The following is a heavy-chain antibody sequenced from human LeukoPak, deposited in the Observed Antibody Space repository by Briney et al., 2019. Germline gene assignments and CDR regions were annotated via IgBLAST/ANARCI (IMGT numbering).Heavy chain of an antibody. Sequence: ASVKVSCKASGYTFTSYAMHWVRQAPGQRLEWMGWINAGNGNTKYSQKFQGRVTITRDTSASTACMELSSLRSEDTAVYYCARDRGYYDSSGYSTPGAFDIWGQGTMVTVSS. CDR2: INAGNGNT. CDR1: GYTFTSYA. J-gene: IGHJ3*02. V-gene: IGHV1-3*01. D-gene: IGHD3-22*01. CDR3: ARDRGYYDSSGYSTPGAFDI.